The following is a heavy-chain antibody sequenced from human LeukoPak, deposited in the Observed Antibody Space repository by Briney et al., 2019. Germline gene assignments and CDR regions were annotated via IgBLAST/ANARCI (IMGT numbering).Heavy chain of an antibody. J-gene: IGHJ6*04. CDR3: ACLVGATQDV. D-gene: IGHD1-26*01. Sequence: PGRSLRLSCEASGFTLSNFAIHWVRQGPGRGLEWVSSIRIAGTYIYYADSVKGRFTISRDNAKNSLYLQLNSLRAEDTAVYYCACLVGATQDVWGKGTTVIVSS. V-gene: IGHV3-21*01. CDR1: GFTLSNFA. CDR2: IRIAGTYI.